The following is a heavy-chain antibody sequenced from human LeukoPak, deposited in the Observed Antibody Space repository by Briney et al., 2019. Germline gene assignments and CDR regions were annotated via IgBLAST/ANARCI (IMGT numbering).Heavy chain of an antibody. V-gene: IGHV3-23*01. CDR3: AKGYYYGSGSFRWFDP. CDR1: GFTFSSYA. Sequence: PGRSLRLSCADSGFTFSSYAMSWVRQAPGKGLEWVSAISAGGGTTYYADSVKGRFTISRDKSKNTLYLQMNSLRAEDTAVYYCAKGYYYGSGSFRWFDPWGQGTLVTVSS. CDR2: ISAGGGTT. D-gene: IGHD3-10*01. J-gene: IGHJ5*02.